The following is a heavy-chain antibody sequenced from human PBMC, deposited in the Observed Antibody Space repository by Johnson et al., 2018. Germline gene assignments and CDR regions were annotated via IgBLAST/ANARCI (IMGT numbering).Heavy chain of an antibody. CDR2: ISGDGRST. D-gene: IGHD3-16*01. Sequence: VQLVQSGAEVKKPGGSLRLSCAASGFTFNIYWMHWVRQTPGKGLVLVSRISGDGRSTDYADSVKGRFTISRDNAKNTVYLQINSLSAEETAVYHCAAGGGLDVWGQGTTVTVSS. CDR1: GFTFNIYW. CDR3: AAGGGLDV. V-gene: IGHV3-74*02. J-gene: IGHJ6*02.